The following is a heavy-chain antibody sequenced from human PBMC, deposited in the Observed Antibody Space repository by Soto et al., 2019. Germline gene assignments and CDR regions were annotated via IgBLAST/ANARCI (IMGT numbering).Heavy chain of an antibody. J-gene: IGHJ4*02. D-gene: IGHD3-10*01. Sequence: QVQLVQSGAEVKKPGSSVRVSCKASGDTFSFYSINWVRQAPGLGLEWMGRINPILSMSNYAQRFQGRVTMTADKSTSTGYMELSSLKSEDTAMYYCASSYGSGYRAFDYWVQGALVTVAS. CDR3: ASSYGSGYRAFDY. CDR1: GDTFSFYS. V-gene: IGHV1-69*02. CDR2: INPILSMS.